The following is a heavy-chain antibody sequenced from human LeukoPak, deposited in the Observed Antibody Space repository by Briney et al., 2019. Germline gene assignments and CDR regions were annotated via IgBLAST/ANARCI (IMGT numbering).Heavy chain of an antibody. V-gene: IGHV4-30-4*01. Sequence: SETLSLTCTVSGGSISSGDYYWSWLRQPPGRGLEWIAYMYYSGSTYYNPSLKSRVTMSADTSKNQLSLKLSSVTAADTAVYYCARPYYYDSRIDPWGQGILVTVSS. CDR3: ARPYYYDSRIDP. CDR1: GGSISSGDYY. CDR2: MYYSGST. J-gene: IGHJ5*02. D-gene: IGHD3-22*01.